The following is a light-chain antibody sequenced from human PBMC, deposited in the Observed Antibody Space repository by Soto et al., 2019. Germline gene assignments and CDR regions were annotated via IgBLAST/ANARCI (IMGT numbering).Light chain of an antibody. CDR1: QSISRW. Sequence: DIQMTQSPSTLSASVGDRVTITCRASQSISRWWAWYQQKPGKAPKALIYDASTLRSGVPSRFSGGGSGTEFTLTISSLQPDDFAPYYCQQYNTYSTFGQGTRLEIK. CDR2: DAS. J-gene: IGKJ5*01. CDR3: QQYNTYST. V-gene: IGKV1-5*01.